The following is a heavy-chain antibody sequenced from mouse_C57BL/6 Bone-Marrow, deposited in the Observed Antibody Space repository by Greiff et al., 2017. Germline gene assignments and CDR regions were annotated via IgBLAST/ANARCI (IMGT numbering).Heavy chain of an antibody. J-gene: IGHJ3*01. V-gene: IGHV1-42*01. CDR1: GYSFTGYY. D-gene: IGHD4-1*01. Sequence: VQLQQSGPELVKPGASVKISCKASGYSFTGYYMNWVKQSPEKSLEWIGEINPSTGGTTYNQKFKAKATLTVDKSSSTAYMQLKSLTSEDSAVYYCAEANWAWFAYCGQGTLVTVSA. CDR2: INPSTGGT. CDR3: AEANWAWFAY.